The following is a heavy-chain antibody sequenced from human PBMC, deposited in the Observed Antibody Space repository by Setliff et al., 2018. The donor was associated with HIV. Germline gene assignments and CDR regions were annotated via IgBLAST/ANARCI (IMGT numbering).Heavy chain of an antibody. D-gene: IGHD4-17*01. CDR1: GDSLSSDYYY. V-gene: IGHV4-31*03. CDR2: IYYSGST. J-gene: IGHJ4*02. Sequence: SETLSLTCTVSGDSLSSDYYYWTWIRQHPEKGLEWIGYIYYSGSTLYNPSLRSRLSMSVDTSKNQSSLELSSVTAADTAVYFCARDFLRSGYFDSWGQGKLVTVSS. CDR3: ARDFLRSGYFDS.